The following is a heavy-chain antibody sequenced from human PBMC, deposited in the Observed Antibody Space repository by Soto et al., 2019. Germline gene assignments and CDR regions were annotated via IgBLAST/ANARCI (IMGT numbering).Heavy chain of an antibody. J-gene: IGHJ4*02. D-gene: IGHD3-3*01. CDR2: IYWDDDK. CDR3: AFRVLRSVFGLVTTTAIYFDF. Sequence: QITLNESGPTVVKPTETLTLTCTFSGFSLTPSGVGVGWVRQSPGKAPEWLAFIYWDDDKRYSTSLKNRLTIIKGPSKIQVVLTMANVDPAERATYYCAFRVLRSVFGLVTTTAIYFDFWGQGTPVVVSS. V-gene: IGHV2-5*02. CDR1: GFSLTPSGVG.